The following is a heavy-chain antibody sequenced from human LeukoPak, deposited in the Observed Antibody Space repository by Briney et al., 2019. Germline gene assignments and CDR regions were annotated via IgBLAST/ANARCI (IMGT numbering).Heavy chain of an antibody. V-gene: IGHV3-20*04. J-gene: IGHJ4*02. Sequence: GGSLRLSCAASGFTFDDFALSWVRQAPGKGLEWVSGVNWNGGRTAYADSVKGRFTISRDNAKNALNLQINSLRAEDTAFYYCARGRYSSGPFDFWGQGTLVTVSS. CDR1: GFTFDDFA. CDR3: ARGRYSSGPFDF. D-gene: IGHD6-19*01. CDR2: VNWNGGRT.